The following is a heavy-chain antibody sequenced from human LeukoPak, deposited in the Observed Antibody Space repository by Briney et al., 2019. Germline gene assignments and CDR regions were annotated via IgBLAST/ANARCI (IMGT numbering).Heavy chain of an antibody. CDR2: ISSSGSTI. J-gene: IGHJ4*02. CDR1: GFTFSSYE. V-gene: IGHV3-48*03. Sequence: GGSLRLSCAASGFTFSSYEMNWVRQAPGKGLEWVSYISSSGSTIYYADSVKGRFTISRDNAKNSLYLQMNSLRAEDTAVYYCAGATVVWYFDYWGQGTLVTVSS. CDR3: AGATVVWYFDY. D-gene: IGHD4-23*01.